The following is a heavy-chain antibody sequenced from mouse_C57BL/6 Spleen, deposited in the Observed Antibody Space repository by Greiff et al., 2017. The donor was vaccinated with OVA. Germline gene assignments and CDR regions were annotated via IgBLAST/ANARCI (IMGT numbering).Heavy chain of an antibody. D-gene: IGHD2-5*01. CDR2: IDPETGGT. Sequence: QVQLQQSGAELVRPGASVTLSCKASGYTFTDYEMHWVKQTPVHGLEWIGAIDPETGGTAYNQKFKGKAILTADKSSSTAYMELRSLTSEDSAVYYCTRAYSNYVAYWGQGTLVTVSA. V-gene: IGHV1-15*01. J-gene: IGHJ3*01. CDR1: GYTFTDYE. CDR3: TRAYSNYVAY.